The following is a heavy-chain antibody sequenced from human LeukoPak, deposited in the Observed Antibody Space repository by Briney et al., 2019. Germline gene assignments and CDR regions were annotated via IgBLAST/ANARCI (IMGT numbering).Heavy chain of an antibody. CDR1: GFSLSTSGMC. V-gene: IGHV2-70*11. Sequence: SGPALVKPTQTLTLTCTFSGFSLSTSGMCVSWIRQPPGKALEWLARIDWDDDKYYSTSLKTRLTISKDTSKNQVVLTMTNMDPVDTATYYCALSGYSYGYMYVPPDYWGQGTLVTVSS. D-gene: IGHD5-18*01. CDR3: ALSGYSYGYMYVPPDY. CDR2: IDWDDDK. J-gene: IGHJ4*02.